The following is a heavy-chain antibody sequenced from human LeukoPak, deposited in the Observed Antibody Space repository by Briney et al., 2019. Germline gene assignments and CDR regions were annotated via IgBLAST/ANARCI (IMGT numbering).Heavy chain of an antibody. D-gene: IGHD3-10*01. J-gene: IGHJ4*02. CDR2: INPSGGST. V-gene: IGHV1-46*01. Sequence: ASVKVSCKASGYTFTSYYMHWVRQAPGQGLEWMGIINPSGGSTSYAQKFQGRVTMTRDTSTSTVYMELSSLRSEDTAGYNGAGGRRGPFDYWGQGTLVTVSS. CDR1: GYTFTSYY. CDR3: AGGRRGPFDY.